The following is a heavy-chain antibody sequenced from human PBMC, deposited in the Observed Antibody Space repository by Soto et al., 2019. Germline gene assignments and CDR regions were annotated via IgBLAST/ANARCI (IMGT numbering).Heavy chain of an antibody. V-gene: IGHV3-30*18. J-gene: IGHJ5*02. Sequence: PGGSLRLSCAASGFTFSSYGMHWVRQAPGKGLEWVAVISYDGSNKYYADSVKGRFTISRDNSKNTLYLQMNSLRAEDTAVYYCAKNGFVGGGFDPWGQGTLVTVSS. D-gene: IGHD1-26*01. CDR2: ISYDGSNK. CDR1: GFTFSSYG. CDR3: AKNGFVGGGFDP.